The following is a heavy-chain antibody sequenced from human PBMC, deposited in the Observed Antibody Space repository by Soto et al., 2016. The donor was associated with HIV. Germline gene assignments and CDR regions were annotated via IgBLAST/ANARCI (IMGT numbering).Heavy chain of an antibody. Sequence: EVQLLESGGGLVQPGGSLRLSCAASGFTFSSYAMSWVRQAPGKGLEWVSAISGSGGSTYYADSVKGQFTISRDNSKNTLYLQMNSLRAEDTAVYYCAKDRRGGWRNYFDYVGPGNPGHRLL. J-gene: IGHJ4*02. CDR2: ISGSGGST. D-gene: IGHD2-15*01. V-gene: IGHV3-23*01. CDR3: AKDRRGGWRNYFDY. CDR1: GFTFSSYA.